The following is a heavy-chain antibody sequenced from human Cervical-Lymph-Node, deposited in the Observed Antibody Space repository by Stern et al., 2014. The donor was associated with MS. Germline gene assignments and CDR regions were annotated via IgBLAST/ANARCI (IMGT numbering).Heavy chain of an antibody. J-gene: IGHJ4*02. CDR1: GFTFDDYT. CDR2: ICWDGGSA. CDR3: AKDSRGYSYELDY. Sequence: EVQLVESGGVVVQPGGSLRLSCAASGFTFDDYTMHWVRQAPGKGLEWVSLICWDGGSAYYADSVKGRFTISRDNSKNSLYLQMNSLRTEDAALYYCAKDSRGYSYELDYWGQGTLVTVSS. D-gene: IGHD5-18*01. V-gene: IGHV3-43*01.